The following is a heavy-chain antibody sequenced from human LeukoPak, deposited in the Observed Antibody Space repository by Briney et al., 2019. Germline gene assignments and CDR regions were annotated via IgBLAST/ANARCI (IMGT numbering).Heavy chain of an antibody. D-gene: IGHD3-22*01. Sequence: GESLKISCKGSGYSFTSYWISWVRQMPGKGLEWMGRIDPSDSNTNYSPSFQGHVTISADKSISTAYLQWSSLKASDTAMYYCASTYYYDSSGYYYWGQGTLVTVSS. CDR2: IDPSDSNT. CDR3: ASTYYYDSSGYYY. J-gene: IGHJ4*02. V-gene: IGHV5-10-1*01. CDR1: GYSFTSYW.